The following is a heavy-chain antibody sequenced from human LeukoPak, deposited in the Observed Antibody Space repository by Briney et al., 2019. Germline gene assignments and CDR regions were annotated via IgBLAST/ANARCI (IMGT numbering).Heavy chain of an antibody. CDR3: ARVGGKDFWSGYPLSYYYYMDV. Sequence: SQTLSLTCTVSGGSISSGGYYWSWIRQHPGKGLEWIGYIYYSGSTYYNPSLKSRVTISVDTSKNQFSLKLSSVTAADTAVYYCARVGGKDFWSGYPLSYYYYMDVWGKGTTVTVSS. CDR1: GGSISSGGYY. V-gene: IGHV4-31*03. CDR2: IYYSGST. D-gene: IGHD3-3*01. J-gene: IGHJ6*03.